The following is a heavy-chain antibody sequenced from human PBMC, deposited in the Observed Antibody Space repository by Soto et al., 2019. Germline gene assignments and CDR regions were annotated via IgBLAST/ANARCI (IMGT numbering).Heavy chain of an antibody. D-gene: IGHD2-21*02. CDR2: INPNSGGT. V-gene: IGHV1-2*04. J-gene: IGHJ6*02. Sequence: AASVKVSCKASGYTFTGYYMHWVRQAPGQGLEWMGWINPNSGGTNYAQKFQGWVTMTRDTSISTAYMELSRLRSDDTAVYYCARAKGGGDDYYYYGMDVWGQGTTVTVSS. CDR3: ARAKGGGDDYYYYGMDV. CDR1: GYTFTGYY.